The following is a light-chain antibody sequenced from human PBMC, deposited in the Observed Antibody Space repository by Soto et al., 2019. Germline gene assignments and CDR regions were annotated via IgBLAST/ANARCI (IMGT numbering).Light chain of an antibody. CDR1: QSINSKS. V-gene: IGKV3-20*01. Sequence: EMVLTQSPGTLSLSPGEGATVCCRVSQSINSKSLVWYQRKFGQAPRLLIYNTSSRATGIPDRFSGSGSGTDFTLSISRLEPEDFAVYYCQHYGGSFIFGPGTKVDIK. J-gene: IGKJ3*01. CDR2: NTS. CDR3: QHYGGSFI.